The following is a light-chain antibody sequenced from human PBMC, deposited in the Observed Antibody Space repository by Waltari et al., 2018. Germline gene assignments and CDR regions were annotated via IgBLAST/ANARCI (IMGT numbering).Light chain of an antibody. CDR3: QQYYTTPFT. J-gene: IGKJ3*01. Sequence: SVLHSSYNKNPLAWYQQKPGQSPKVLIYGASTRESGVPDRFSGSGSGTDFTLTISSLQAEDVAVYYCQQYYTTPFTFGPGTKLEIK. CDR1: SVLHSSYNKNP. CDR2: GAS. V-gene: IGKV4-1*01.